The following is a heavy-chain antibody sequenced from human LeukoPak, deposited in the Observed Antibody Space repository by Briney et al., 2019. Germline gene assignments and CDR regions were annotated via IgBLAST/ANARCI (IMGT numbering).Heavy chain of an antibody. J-gene: IGHJ4*02. D-gene: IGHD3-10*01. V-gene: IGHV1-2*06. CDR1: GYTFTGYY. CDR2: INPNSGGT. CDR3: ARDMVRGVIIPDY. Sequence: ASVKVSCKASGYTFTGYYMHWVRQAPGQGLEWMGRINPNSGGTNYAQKFQGRVTMTRDTSISTAYMELSRLRSDDMAVYYCARDMVRGVIIPDYWGQGTLVTVSS.